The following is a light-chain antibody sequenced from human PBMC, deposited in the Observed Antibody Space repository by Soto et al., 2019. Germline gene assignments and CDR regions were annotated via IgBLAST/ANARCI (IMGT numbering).Light chain of an antibody. CDR2: DVS. V-gene: IGKV1-5*01. J-gene: IGKJ1*01. Sequence: DIQMTQSPSTLSASVGDRVTITCRASQNIERWLAWYQQKPGKAPKLLLYDVSSLEGGVPSRFSGSGSGTEFTLTISSLQPDDFATYYCQHYNSYSEAFGQGTKVDIK. CDR1: QNIERW. CDR3: QHYNSYSEA.